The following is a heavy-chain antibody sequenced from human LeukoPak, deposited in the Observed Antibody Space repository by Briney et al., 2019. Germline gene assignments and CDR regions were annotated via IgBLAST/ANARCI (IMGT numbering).Heavy chain of an antibody. V-gene: IGHV3-66*01. CDR1: GFTVSSNY. Sequence: GGSLRLSCAASGFTVSSNYMSWVRQAPGKGLEWVSVIYSGGSTYYADSVKGGFTISRDNSKNTLYLQMNSLRAEDTAVYYCARDHYDILTGYYGEYFQHWGQGTLVTVSS. CDR2: IYSGGST. J-gene: IGHJ1*01. D-gene: IGHD3-9*01. CDR3: ARDHYDILTGYYGEYFQH.